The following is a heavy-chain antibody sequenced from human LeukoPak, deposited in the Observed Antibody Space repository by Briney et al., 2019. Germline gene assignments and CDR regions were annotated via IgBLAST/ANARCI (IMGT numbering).Heavy chain of an antibody. V-gene: IGHV3-48*03. CDR3: AIGTRWLQLTHL. CDR2: ISSSGSTI. Sequence: GGSLRLSCAASGFTFSSYEMNWVRQAPGKGLEWVSYISSSGSTIYYADSVKGRFTISRDNAKNSLYLQMNSLRAEDTAVYYCAIGTRWLQLTHLWGQGTMVTVSS. J-gene: IGHJ3*01. CDR1: GFTFSSYE. D-gene: IGHD5-24*01.